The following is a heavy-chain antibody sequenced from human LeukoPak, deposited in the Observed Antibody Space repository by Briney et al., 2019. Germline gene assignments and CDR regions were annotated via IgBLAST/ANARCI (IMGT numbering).Heavy chain of an antibody. CDR1: GISFGSYW. V-gene: IGHV3-7*01. CDR3: ARHTDWAFDC. Sequence: GGSLRLSCAVSGISFGSYWMSWVRQVPGKGLEWVANINEYGSEGQYLDSVKGRFTVSRDNSKNSLYLQMDSLRDEDTAVYYCARHTDWAFDCRGQGTLVTVSS. D-gene: IGHD3-9*01. CDR2: INEYGSEG. J-gene: IGHJ4*02.